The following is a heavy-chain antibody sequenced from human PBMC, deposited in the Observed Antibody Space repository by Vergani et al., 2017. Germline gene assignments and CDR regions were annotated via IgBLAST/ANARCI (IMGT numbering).Heavy chain of an antibody. CDR1: GFTFADYA. CDR2: ISWDGGST. V-gene: IGHV3-43D*04. Sequence: EVQLVESGGVVVQPGGSLRLSCAASGFTFADYAMHWVRQAPGKGLEWVSLISWDGGSTYYADSVKGRFTISRDNSKNSLYLQMNSLRAEDTALYYCAKDSYDSSGYPDYWGQGTLVTVSS. D-gene: IGHD3-22*01. J-gene: IGHJ4*02. CDR3: AKDSYDSSGYPDY.